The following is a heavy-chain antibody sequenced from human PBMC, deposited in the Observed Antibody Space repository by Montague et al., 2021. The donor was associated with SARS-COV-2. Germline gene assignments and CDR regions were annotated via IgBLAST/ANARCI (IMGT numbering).Heavy chain of an antibody. CDR3: ARLRRPDGYSYWFGP. D-gene: IGHD5-24*01. Sequence: SETLSLTCTVSGGSISRSYWSWIRQPTGKGLERIGYIYYGGSTNYSPSFKGQVIMSVDTSNNQFSLRLTSVTAADTAMYYCARLRRPDGYSYWFGPWGQGTLVTVSS. J-gene: IGHJ5*02. CDR1: GGSISRSY. V-gene: IGHV4-59*08. CDR2: IYYGGST.